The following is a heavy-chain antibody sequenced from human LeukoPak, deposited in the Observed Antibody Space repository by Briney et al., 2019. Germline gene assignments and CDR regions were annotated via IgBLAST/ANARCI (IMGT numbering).Heavy chain of an antibody. J-gene: IGHJ4*02. V-gene: IGHV3-30*03. CDR2: ISYDGSNK. Sequence: GSLRLSCVASGFTFSSYSMNWVRQAPGKGLEWVAVISYDGSNKYYADSVKGRFTISRDNSKNTLYLQMNSLRAEDTAVYYCARGRLWAARNFDYWGQGTLVTVSS. D-gene: IGHD6-6*01. CDR3: ARGRLWAARNFDY. CDR1: GFTFSSYS.